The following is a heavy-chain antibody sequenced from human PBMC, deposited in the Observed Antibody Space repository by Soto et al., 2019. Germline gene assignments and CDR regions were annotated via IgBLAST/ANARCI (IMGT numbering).Heavy chain of an antibody. Sequence: EVQLLESGGGLVQPGGSLRLSCAASGFTFSSYAMSWVRQAPGKGLEWVSAISGSGGSTYYADSVKGRFTISRDNSKNTLYLQMNSLRAEDTAVYYCAKGGYDYGDYCNGGLTECERTDFDHWGQGTLVTVSS. D-gene: IGHD4-17*01. V-gene: IGHV3-23*01. CDR2: ISGSGGST. CDR3: AKGGYDYGDYCNGGLTECERTDFDH. J-gene: IGHJ4*02. CDR1: GFTFSSYA.